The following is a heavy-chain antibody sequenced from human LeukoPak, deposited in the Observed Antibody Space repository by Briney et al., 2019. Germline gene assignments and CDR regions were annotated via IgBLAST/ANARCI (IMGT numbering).Heavy chain of an antibody. CDR1: GFTFIDYD. CDR2: IGIRGDT. Sequence: GGSLRLSCAASGFTFIDYDMHWVRQVIGKGLEWVSAIGIRGDTHYSGSAKGRFAISRENAESSLYLQMNSLRAEDTAVYYCARGGIQVSGIDEFDYWGQGTLVTVSS. CDR3: ARGGIQVSGIDEFDY. D-gene: IGHD6-19*01. J-gene: IGHJ4*02. V-gene: IGHV3-13*01.